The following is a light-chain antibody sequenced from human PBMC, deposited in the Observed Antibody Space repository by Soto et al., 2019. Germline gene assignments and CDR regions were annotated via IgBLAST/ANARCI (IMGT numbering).Light chain of an antibody. CDR3: AAWDDSLNGVV. CDR2: SNN. CDR1: SSNIGSNT. Sequence: QSVLTQPPSASGTPGQRVTISCSGSSSNIGSNTVNWYQQLPGTAPKLLTYSNNQRPSGVPDRFSGSKSGTSASLAISGLQSEDEADYYCAAWDDSLNGVVFGGGTKLTFL. V-gene: IGLV1-44*01. J-gene: IGLJ2*01.